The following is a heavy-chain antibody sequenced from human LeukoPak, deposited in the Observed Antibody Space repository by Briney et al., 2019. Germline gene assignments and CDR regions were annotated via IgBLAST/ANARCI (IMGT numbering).Heavy chain of an antibody. D-gene: IGHD2-2*01. J-gene: IGHJ5*02. CDR1: GFTFSSYS. CDR3: AKTQATGYCSNCWFDP. Sequence: GGSLRLSCAASGFTFSSYSMNWVRQAPGKGLEWVSSISSSSSYIYYADSVKGRFTISRDNSKNTLYLQMNSLRAEDTAVYYCAKTQATGYCSNCWFDPWGQGTLVTVSS. V-gene: IGHV3-21*04. CDR2: ISSSSSYI.